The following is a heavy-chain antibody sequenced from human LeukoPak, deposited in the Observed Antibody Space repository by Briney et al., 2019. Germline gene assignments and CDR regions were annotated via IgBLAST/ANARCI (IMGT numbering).Heavy chain of an antibody. CDR2: ISGSGGST. CDR1: GFTFSIYA. CDR3: AKDPNGDYIGTFDI. V-gene: IGHV3-23*01. Sequence: PWGSLRLSCAASGFTFSIYAMSWVRQAPGKGLEWVSAISGSGGSTYYADSVKGRFTISRDNSKNTLYLQMNSLRAEGTAVYFCAKDPNGDYIGTFDIWGQGTMVTVSS. J-gene: IGHJ3*02. D-gene: IGHD4-17*01.